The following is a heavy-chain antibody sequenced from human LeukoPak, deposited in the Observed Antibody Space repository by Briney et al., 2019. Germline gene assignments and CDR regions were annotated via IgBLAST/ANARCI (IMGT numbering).Heavy chain of an antibody. CDR1: GFTFSSYW. Sequence: PGGSLRLSCAASGFTFSSYWMSWVRQAPGKGLEWVGRIKSKTDGGTTDYAAPVKGRFTISRDDSKNTLYLQMNSLKTEDTAVYYCTTHDDSSSWPIDYWGQGTLVTVSS. D-gene: IGHD6-13*01. CDR3: TTHDDSSSWPIDY. J-gene: IGHJ4*02. CDR2: IKSKTDGGTT. V-gene: IGHV3-15*01.